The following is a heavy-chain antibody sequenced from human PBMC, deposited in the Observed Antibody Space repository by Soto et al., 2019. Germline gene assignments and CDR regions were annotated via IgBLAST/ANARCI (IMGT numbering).Heavy chain of an antibody. CDR3: ARDPPDGDSYFDY. J-gene: IGHJ4*02. V-gene: IGHV4-59*01. CDR2: IYYGGTT. CDR1: GGYISSYY. Sequence: TSETLSLTCTVSGGYISSYYWSWIRQPPGKGLEWVGDIYYGGTTTYNPSPKSRVTMPIATSRSQFSLRLSSVTAADTAVYYCARDPPDGDSYFDYWGQGTLVTVSS. D-gene: IGHD4-17*01.